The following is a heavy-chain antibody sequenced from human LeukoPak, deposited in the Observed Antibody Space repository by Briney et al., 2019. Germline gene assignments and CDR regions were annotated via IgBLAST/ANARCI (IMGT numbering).Heavy chain of an antibody. CDR3: AREVSTIDY. CDR1: GFTFSSYW. V-gene: IGHV3-74*01. CDR2: MNSDGSST. Sequence: PGGSLRLSCAASGFTFSSYWMHWVRQAPGKGLVWVSRMNSDGSSTTYADSVKGRLTISRDNAKNMLYLQMNSLRAEDTAVYYCAREVSTIDYWGQGTLVTVSS. D-gene: IGHD5/OR15-5a*01. J-gene: IGHJ4*02.